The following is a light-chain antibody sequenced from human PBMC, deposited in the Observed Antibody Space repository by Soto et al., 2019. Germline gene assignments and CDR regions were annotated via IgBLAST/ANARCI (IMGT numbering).Light chain of an antibody. Sequence: EIVLTQSPGTLSLSPGERATLSCRASQSADSSYLAWYQQRPGQAPRLLIYGASTRATDIPDRFSGSGSGTDFSLTISRLEPEDFAVYYCQQYGSSRRPTFGGGTKVEIK. CDR1: QSADSSY. CDR3: QQYGSSRRPT. V-gene: IGKV3-20*01. J-gene: IGKJ4*01. CDR2: GAS.